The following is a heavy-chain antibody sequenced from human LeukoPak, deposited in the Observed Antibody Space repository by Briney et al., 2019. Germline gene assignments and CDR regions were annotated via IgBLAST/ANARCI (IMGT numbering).Heavy chain of an antibody. CDR2: ISSSGSTI. CDR1: GFTFSDYY. J-gene: IGHJ6*02. Sequence: PGGSLRLSCAASGFTFSDYYMSWIRQAPGKGLEWVSYISSSGSTIYYADSVKGRFTISRDNAKNSLYLQMNSLRAEDTAVYYCARVASRDSGSYFDGMDVWGQGTTVTVSS. CDR3: ARVASRDSGSYFDGMDV. V-gene: IGHV3-11*04. D-gene: IGHD1-26*01.